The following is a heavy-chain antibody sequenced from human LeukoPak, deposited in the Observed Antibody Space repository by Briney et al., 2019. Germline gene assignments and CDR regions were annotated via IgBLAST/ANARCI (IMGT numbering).Heavy chain of an antibody. J-gene: IGHJ4*02. CDR2: ISWDGGST. CDR1: GFTYGDYT. V-gene: IGHV3-43*01. CDR3: AKDARGMAAAAPLNFDY. D-gene: IGHD6-13*01. Sequence: SGGSLRLSCAASGFTYGDYTMHWVRQAPGKGLEWVSLISWDGGSTYYADSVKGRFTISRDNSKNSLYLQMNSLRTEDTALYYCAKDARGMAAAAPLNFDYWGQGTLVTVSS.